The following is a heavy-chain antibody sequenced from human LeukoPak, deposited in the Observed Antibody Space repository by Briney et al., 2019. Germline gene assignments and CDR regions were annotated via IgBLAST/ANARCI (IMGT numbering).Heavy chain of an antibody. Sequence: GGSLRLSCAVSGYPFSNYWMSWVRQATGKGLEGGATMKEEGRVIHYMDSLKGLFPISRDSAQNSLYMQMNSLRVDDKAVYFCARDLWGSYSTGSYLDYWGRGALVTVSS. CDR2: MKEEGRVI. J-gene: IGHJ4*02. D-gene: IGHD6-19*01. CDR1: GYPFSNYW. CDR3: ARDLWGSYSTGSYLDY. V-gene: IGHV3-7*01.